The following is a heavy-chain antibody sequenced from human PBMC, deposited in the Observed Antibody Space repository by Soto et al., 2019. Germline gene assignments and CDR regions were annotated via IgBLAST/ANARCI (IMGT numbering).Heavy chain of an antibody. D-gene: IGHD6-13*01. Sequence: GGSLRLSCAASGFTVSSYGMDWVRQAPGKGLEWVAVISYDGSNTYYADSVKGRFTISRDNSKNTLYLQMNSLRAEDTAVYYCATDISYSSSTFEYWGRGTLVTVSS. CDR3: ATDISYSSSTFEY. J-gene: IGHJ4*02. CDR1: GFTVSSYG. V-gene: IGHV3-30*03. CDR2: ISYDGSNT.